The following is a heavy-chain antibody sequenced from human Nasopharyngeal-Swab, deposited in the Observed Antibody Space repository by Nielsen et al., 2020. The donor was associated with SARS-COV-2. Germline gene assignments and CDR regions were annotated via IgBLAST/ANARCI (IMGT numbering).Heavy chain of an antibody. Sequence: GESLKISCAASGFTFDDYAMSWVRQVPGKGLEWVANINWIGGSADYSDAVKGRFTISRDNAKNSLYLQMNSLRAEDTAVYYCAREVPYSGHDDAFDIWGQGTMVTVSA. V-gene: IGHV3-20*04. J-gene: IGHJ3*02. CDR3: AREVPYSGHDDAFDI. CDR2: INWIGGSA. CDR1: GFTFDDYA. D-gene: IGHD5-12*01.